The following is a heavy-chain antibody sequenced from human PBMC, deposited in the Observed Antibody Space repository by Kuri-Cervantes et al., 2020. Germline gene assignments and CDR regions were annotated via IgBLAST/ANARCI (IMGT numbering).Heavy chain of an antibody. V-gene: IGHV3-48*01. Sequence: GGSLRLSCAASGFTFSSYNINWVRQAPGKGLEWVSYITTSSTMYYADSVRGRFTISRDNAKNSVYLQMNSLRAEDTAVYYCAGGLWGSYRLDYWGQGTLVTVSS. CDR1: GFTFSSYN. J-gene: IGHJ4*02. CDR2: ITTSSTM. D-gene: IGHD3-16*02. CDR3: AGGLWGSYRLDY.